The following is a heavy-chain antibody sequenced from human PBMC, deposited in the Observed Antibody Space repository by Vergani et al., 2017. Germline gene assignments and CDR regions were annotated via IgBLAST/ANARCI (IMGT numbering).Heavy chain of an antibody. V-gene: IGHV4-61*02. D-gene: IGHD2-2*02. CDR1: GGSISSGSYY. J-gene: IGHJ2*01. CDR3: ARNMYCSSTSCYTSLYWYFDL. CDR2: IYTSGST. Sequence: QVQLQESGPGLVKPSQTLSLTCTVSGGSISSGSYYWSWIRQPAGKGLEWIGRIYTSGSTNYNPSLKSRVTMSVDTSNNQFSLKLSSVTAADTAVYYCARNMYCSSTSCYTSLYWYFDLWGRGTLVTVSS.